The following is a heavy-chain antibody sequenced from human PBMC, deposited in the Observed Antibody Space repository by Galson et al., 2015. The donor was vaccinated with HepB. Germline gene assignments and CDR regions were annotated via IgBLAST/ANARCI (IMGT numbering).Heavy chain of an antibody. CDR2: INPSGGST. CDR1: GYTFTSYY. Sequence: SVKVSCKASGYTFTSYYMHWVRQAPGQGLEWMGIINPSGGSTSYAQKFQGRVTMTRDTSTSTVYMELSSLRSEDTAVHYCARVSGTVTTRYYFDYWGQGTLVTVSS. D-gene: IGHD4-17*01. V-gene: IGHV1-46*01. J-gene: IGHJ4*02. CDR3: ARVSGTVTTRYYFDY.